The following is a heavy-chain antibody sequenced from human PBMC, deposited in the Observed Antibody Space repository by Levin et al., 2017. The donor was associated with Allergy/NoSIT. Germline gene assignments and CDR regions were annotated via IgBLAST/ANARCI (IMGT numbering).Heavy chain of an antibody. CDR2: VNSNSGAT. J-gene: IGHJ4*02. V-gene: IGHV1-2*02. D-gene: IGHD6-13*01. Sequence: ASVKVSCKTFGYTFTDYHIHWVRQAPGQGLEWMGWVNSNSGATNYAQKFQGRVTVTRDTSMSTAYMELTSLRSDDTAVFYCTRVKGAAALPKFDYWGQGTPVTVSP. CDR1: GYTFTDYH. CDR3: TRVKGAAALPKFDY.